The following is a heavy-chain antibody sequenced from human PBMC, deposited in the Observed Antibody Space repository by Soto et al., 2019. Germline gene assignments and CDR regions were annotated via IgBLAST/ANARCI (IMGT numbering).Heavy chain of an antibody. CDR1: GFTFSSYS. V-gene: IGHV3-21*01. D-gene: IGHD6-6*01. CDR3: ARAGEYSSSSFDY. J-gene: IGHJ4*02. CDR2: ISSSSSYI. Sequence: SLRLSCAASGFTFSSYSMNWVRQAPGKGLEWVSSISSSSSYIYYADSVKGRFTISRDNAKNSLYLQMNSLRAEDTAVYYCARAGEYSSSSFDYWGQGTLVTVS.